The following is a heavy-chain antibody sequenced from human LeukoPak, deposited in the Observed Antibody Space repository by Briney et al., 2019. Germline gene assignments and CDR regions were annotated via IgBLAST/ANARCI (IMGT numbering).Heavy chain of an antibody. CDR2: IYSGGST. CDR3: ARVRRETKRSLGRTTEYSYYYHMDV. V-gene: IGHV3-66*01. CDR1: EFSVGSNY. D-gene: IGHD1/OR15-1a*01. J-gene: IGHJ6*03. Sequence: PGGSLRLPCAASEFSVGSNYMTWVRQAPGKGLEWVSLIYSGGSTYYADSVKGRFTISRDNAKNSLYLQMNSLRAEDTAVYFCARVRRETKRSLGRTTEYSYYYHMDVWGKGTTVTVSS.